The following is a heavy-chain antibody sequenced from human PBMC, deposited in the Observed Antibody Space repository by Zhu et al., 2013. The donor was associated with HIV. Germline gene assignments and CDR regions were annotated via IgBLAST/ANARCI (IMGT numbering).Heavy chain of an antibody. CDR1: GYRFTAYY. J-gene: IGHJ6*02. CDR3: AREQQLPLYSYYYGLDV. D-gene: IGHD2-21*01. V-gene: IGHV1-2*02. CDR2: VKLDSGGT. Sequence: SGAEVKRPGASVTVSCRPSGYRFTAYYIHWVRQAPGQGLEWMGWVKLDSGGTNYAQNFQDRVTMTRDTSTSTASMELSRLRSDDTAVYFCAREQQLPLYSYYYGLDVWGQGTTVIVSS.